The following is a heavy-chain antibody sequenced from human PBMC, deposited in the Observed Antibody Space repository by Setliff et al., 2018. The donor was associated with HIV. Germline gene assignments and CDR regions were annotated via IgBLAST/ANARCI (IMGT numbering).Heavy chain of an antibody. J-gene: IGHJ4*02. D-gene: IGHD3-10*01. V-gene: IGHV4-4*08. CDR2: IYPNGSP. Sequence: SETLSLTCTVSGGSINNYYWSWIRQPPGKGLEWIGYIYPNGSPDYPSGNIVYNPSFRSRVTLSLDASKNQFSLKLTSVTAADAAVYYCTGDYNSGSYRFDYWGQGTPVTVSS. CDR3: TGDYNSGSYRFDY. CDR1: GGSINNYY.